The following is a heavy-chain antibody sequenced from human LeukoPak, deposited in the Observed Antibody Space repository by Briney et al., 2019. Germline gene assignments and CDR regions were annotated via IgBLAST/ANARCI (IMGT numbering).Heavy chain of an antibody. CDR1: GGSFSGYY. Sequence: SETLSPTCAVYGGSFSGYYWSWIRQPPGKGLEWIGEINHSGSTNYNPSLKSRVTISVDTSKNQFSLKLSSVTAADTAVYYCARLAGGRYGMDVWGQGTTVTVSS. CDR2: INHSGST. J-gene: IGHJ6*02. D-gene: IGHD3-16*01. V-gene: IGHV4-34*01. CDR3: ARLAGGRYGMDV.